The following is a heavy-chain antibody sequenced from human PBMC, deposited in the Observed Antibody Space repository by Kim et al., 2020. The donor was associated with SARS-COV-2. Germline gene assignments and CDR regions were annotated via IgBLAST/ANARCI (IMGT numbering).Heavy chain of an antibody. V-gene: IGHV4-4*07. J-gene: IGHJ3*02. CDR1: GGSISSYY. Sequence: SETLSLTCTVSGGSISSYYWSWIRQPAGKGLEWIGRIYTSGSTNYNPSLKSRVTMSVDTSKNQFSLKLSSVTAADTAVYYCARGARSCSSTSCYDGAFDIWGQGTTVTVSS. D-gene: IGHD2-2*01. CDR2: IYTSGST. CDR3: ARGARSCSSTSCYDGAFDI.